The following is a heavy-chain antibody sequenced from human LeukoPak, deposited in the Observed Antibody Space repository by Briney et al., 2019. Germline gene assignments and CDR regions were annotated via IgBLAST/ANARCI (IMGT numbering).Heavy chain of an antibody. Sequence: GGSLRLSCAASGFTFSNYWMHWVRQAPGKGLVWVSRINNDGSFTTYADSVKGRFTISRDNAKNSLFLQVSSLRAEDTAVYYCVRDQAPGYFDYWGQGILVTVSS. CDR1: GFTFSNYW. CDR2: INNDGSFT. J-gene: IGHJ4*02. V-gene: IGHV3-74*01. CDR3: VRDQAPGYFDY.